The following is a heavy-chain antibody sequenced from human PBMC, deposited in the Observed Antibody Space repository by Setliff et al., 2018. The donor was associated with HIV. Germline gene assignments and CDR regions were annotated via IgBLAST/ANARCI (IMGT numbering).Heavy chain of an antibody. D-gene: IGHD2-15*01. CDR1: GGTFTHYA. CDR2: ISAYNGNT. Sequence: ASVKVSCKASGGTFTHYAISWVRQAPGQGLEYLGWISAYNGNTNYAQKVQGRITMTTDASTSTVDMELRSLTSDDTAVYYCARLASGGWPLEVFDIWGQGTMVTVSS. V-gene: IGHV1-18*01. CDR3: ARLASGGWPLEVFDI. J-gene: IGHJ3*02.